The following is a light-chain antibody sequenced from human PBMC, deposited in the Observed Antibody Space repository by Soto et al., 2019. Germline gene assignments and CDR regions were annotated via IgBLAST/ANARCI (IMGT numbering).Light chain of an antibody. CDR1: QSVRNDH. CDR3: QQRSNWPPS. CDR2: RAV. J-gene: IGKJ2*03. Sequence: EIVLTQSPGTLSLSPGERATLSCRASQSVRNDHVAWYQQKTGQAPRLLISRAVTRAIGIPDRFSGSGSGTGFTLTISSLEPEDFALYYCQQRSNWPPSFGQGTKLEIK. V-gene: IGKV3D-20*02.